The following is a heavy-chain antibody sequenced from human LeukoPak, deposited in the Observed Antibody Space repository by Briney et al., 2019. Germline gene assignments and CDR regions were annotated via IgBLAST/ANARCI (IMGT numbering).Heavy chain of an antibody. Sequence: GGSLRLSCGASGFTFSSYSMNWVRQAPGKGLEWVSSISSSSSYIYYADSVKGRFTISRDNAKNSLYLQMNSLRAEDTAVYYCARGQAIVGATNYWGQGTLVTVSS. CDR3: ARGQAIVGATNY. CDR1: GFTFSSYS. CDR2: ISSSSSYI. D-gene: IGHD1-26*01. V-gene: IGHV3-21*01. J-gene: IGHJ4*02.